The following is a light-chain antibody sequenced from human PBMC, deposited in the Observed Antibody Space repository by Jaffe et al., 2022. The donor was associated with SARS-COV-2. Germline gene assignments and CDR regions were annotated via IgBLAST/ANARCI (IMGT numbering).Light chain of an antibody. Sequence: DIQMTQSPSSLSASMGDRVIITCRAGQNINNFLSWYQKRPGEAPSLLVTHVSTLQSGVPSRFSGSGSGTHFTLTITSLQPEDFATYYCQQTYSTLWTFGQGTRVEV. V-gene: IGKV1-39*01. CDR1: QNINNF. CDR3: QQTYSTLWT. J-gene: IGKJ1*01. CDR2: HVS.